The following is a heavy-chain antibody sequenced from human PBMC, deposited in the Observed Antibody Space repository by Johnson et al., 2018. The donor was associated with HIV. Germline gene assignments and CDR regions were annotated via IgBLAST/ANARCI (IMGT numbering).Heavy chain of an antibody. Sequence: EVQLVESGGGLVQPGGSLRLSCAASGFTVSSYAMSWVRQAPGKGLEWVSAISGSGGRSYYAASVKGRFTISRDNSKNTLYLQMGSLRAEDMAVYYCARVRRWLVQGAFDIWGQGTMVTVSS. CDR3: ARVRRWLVQGAFDI. D-gene: IGHD6-19*01. CDR2: ISGSGGRS. CDR1: GFTVSSYA. J-gene: IGHJ3*02. V-gene: IGHV3-23*04.